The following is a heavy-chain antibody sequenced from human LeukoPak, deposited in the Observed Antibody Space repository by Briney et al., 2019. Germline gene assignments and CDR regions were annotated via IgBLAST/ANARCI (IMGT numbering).Heavy chain of an antibody. V-gene: IGHV3-7*01. CDR3: ARARTTIDYFGLDV. D-gene: IGHD1-7*01. J-gene: IGHJ6*02. CDR2: IKQDGSEK. Sequence: GGSLRLSCVASDFTFNSYWMSWVRQAPGKGLEWVANIKQDGSEKYYVDSVKGRFTISRDNAKNSLFLQLNSLRDEDTAVYYCARARTTIDYFGLDVWGQGTTVTVSS. CDR1: DFTFNSYW.